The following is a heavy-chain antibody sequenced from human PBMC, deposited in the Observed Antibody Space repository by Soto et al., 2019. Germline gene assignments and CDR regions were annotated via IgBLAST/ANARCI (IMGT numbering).Heavy chain of an antibody. CDR3: ARDGPGRDGDYYYYYGMDV. CDR2: INPNSGGT. J-gene: IGHJ6*02. Sequence: GASVKVSCKASGYTFTSYGISWVRQAPGQGLEWMGWINPNSGGTNYAQKFQGWVTMTRDTSISTAYMELSRLRSDDTAVYYCARDGPGRDGDYYYYYGMDVWGQGTTVTVSS. CDR1: GYTFTSYG. D-gene: IGHD4-17*01. V-gene: IGHV1-2*04.